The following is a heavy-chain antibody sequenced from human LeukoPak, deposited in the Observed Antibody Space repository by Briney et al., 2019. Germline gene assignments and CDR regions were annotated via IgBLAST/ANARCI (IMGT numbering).Heavy chain of an antibody. J-gene: IGHJ3*02. CDR2: ISGSGSTT. D-gene: IGHD2-15*01. V-gene: IGHV3-23*01. CDR3: ARPRLEYCSGGSCFDAFDI. CDR1: GFTFSSYW. Sequence: HPGGSLRLSCAASGFTFSSYWMNWVRQAPGKGLEWVSAISGSGSTTYYADSVKGRFTISRDNSKNTLFLQMNSLTAEDTAIYSCARPRLEYCSGGSCFDAFDIWGQGTMVTVSS.